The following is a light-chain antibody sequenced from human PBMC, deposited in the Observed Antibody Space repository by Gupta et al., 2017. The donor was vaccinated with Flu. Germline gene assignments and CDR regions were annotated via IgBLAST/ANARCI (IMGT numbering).Light chain of an antibody. V-gene: IGKV4-1*01. CDR1: QSVLYSSNNKNY. CDR2: WAS. J-gene: IGKJ2*01. CDR3: QQYDYTPRT. Sequence: DIVMTQSPDSLAVSLGEKATINCKSGQSVLYSSNNKNYLAWYQQKPGQPPKLLIYWASTRESGVPDRFSGSGSGTDFTLTISSLQAEDVAVYYCQQYDYTPRTFGQGTKLEIK.